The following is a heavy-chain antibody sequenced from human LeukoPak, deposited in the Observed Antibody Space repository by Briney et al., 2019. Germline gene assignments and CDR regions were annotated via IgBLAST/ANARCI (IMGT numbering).Heavy chain of an antibody. V-gene: IGHV3-21*01. D-gene: IGHD1-14*01. J-gene: IGHJ5*02. CDR2: ISSSSSYI. CDR1: GFTFSSYS. Sequence: PGGSLRLSCAASGFTFSSYSMNWVRQAPGKGLEWVSSISSSSSYIYYADSVKGRFTISRDNAKNSLYLQMNSLRAEDTAVYYCASGLPTGWNWFDPWGQGTLVTVSS. CDR3: ASGLPTGWNWFDP.